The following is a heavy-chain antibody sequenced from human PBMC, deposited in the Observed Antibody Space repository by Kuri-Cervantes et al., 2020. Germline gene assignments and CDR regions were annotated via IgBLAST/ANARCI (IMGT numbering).Heavy chain of an antibody. D-gene: IGHD6-6*01. J-gene: IGHJ4*02. CDR2: ISWNSGSI. V-gene: IGHV3-9*01. CDR3: ASRGHSSSSPVDY. Sequence: GGSLRLSCAASGFTFDDYAMHWVRQAPGKGLEWVSGISWNSGSIGYADSVKGRFTISRDNSKNTLYLQMNSLRAEDTAVYYCASRGHSSSSPVDYWGQGTLVTVSS. CDR1: GFTFDDYA.